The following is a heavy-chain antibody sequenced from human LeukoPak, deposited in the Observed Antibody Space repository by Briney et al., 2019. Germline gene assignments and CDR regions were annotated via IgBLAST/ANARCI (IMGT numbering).Heavy chain of an antibody. Sequence: GGSLRLSCAASGFSVSNNYMSWVRQAPGKGLEWVAVIYSGGSTFYADSVKGRFTISRDNSKNSLYLQMNSLRAEDTAVYYCASDSYSPEYFQHWGQGTLVTVSS. CDR2: IYSGGST. J-gene: IGHJ1*01. V-gene: IGHV3-66*01. CDR3: ASDSYSPEYFQH. CDR1: GFSVSNNY. D-gene: IGHD2-15*01.